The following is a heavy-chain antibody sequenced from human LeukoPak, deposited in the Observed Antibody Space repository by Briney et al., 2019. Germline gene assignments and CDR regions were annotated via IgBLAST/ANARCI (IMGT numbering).Heavy chain of an antibody. CDR3: ARGVATTNLPQYYYYMDV. V-gene: IGHV1-2*02. J-gene: IGHJ6*03. D-gene: IGHD5-12*01. CDR1: GYTFTGYY. CDR2: INPDSGDT. Sequence: ASVKVSCKAPGYTFTGYYLHWVRQAPGQGLEWMGWINPDSGDTNYAQKFQGRVTMTRDTSISTAYMELSRLRSDDTAVYYCARGVATTNLPQYYYYMDVWGKGTTVTVSS.